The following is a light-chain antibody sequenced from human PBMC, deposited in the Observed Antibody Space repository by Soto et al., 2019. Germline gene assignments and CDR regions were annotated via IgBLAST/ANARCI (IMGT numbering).Light chain of an antibody. J-gene: IGKJ1*01. CDR2: KAS. CDR3: QQYNSYSQTWT. V-gene: IGKV1-5*03. Sequence: DIQMTQSPSTRSASVGDRVTITCRASQSISSWLAWYQQKPGKAPKLLIYKASSLESGVPSRFSGSGSGTEFTLTISSLQPDDFATYYCQQYNSYSQTWTFGQGTKVEIK. CDR1: QSISSW.